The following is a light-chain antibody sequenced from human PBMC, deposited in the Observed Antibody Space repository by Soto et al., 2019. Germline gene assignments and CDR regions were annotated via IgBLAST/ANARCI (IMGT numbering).Light chain of an antibody. CDR3: QPYDKGPPWT. V-gene: IGKV3-15*01. J-gene: IGKJ1*01. CDR1: QIVSSN. CDR2: GAS. Sequence: EIVITQSPSTLSVSTAERATLSCRASQIVSSNLASYQQKPGQAPRLLIYGASTRATGIPARFSGSGSGTEFTLTISSLQSEYFAFYYCQPYDKGPPWTFGQGTKVDI.